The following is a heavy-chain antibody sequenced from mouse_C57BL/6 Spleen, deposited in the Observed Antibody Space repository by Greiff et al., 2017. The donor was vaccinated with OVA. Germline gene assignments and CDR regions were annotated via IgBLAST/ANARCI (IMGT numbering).Heavy chain of an antibody. CDR2: SRNKANDYTT. J-gene: IGHJ3*01. CDR3: ARDRGTTVVAPFAY. Sequence: EVQVVESGGGLVQSGRSLRLSCATSGFTFSDFYMEWVRQAPGKGLEWIAASRNKANDYTTEYSASVKGRFIVSRDTSQSILYLQMNALRAEDTAIYYCARDRGTTVVAPFAYWGQGTLVTVSA. V-gene: IGHV7-1*01. CDR1: GFTFSDFY. D-gene: IGHD1-1*01.